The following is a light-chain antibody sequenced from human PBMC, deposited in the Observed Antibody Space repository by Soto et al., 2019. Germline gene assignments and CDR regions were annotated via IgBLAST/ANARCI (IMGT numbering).Light chain of an antibody. CDR2: HTS. V-gene: IGKV3-15*01. Sequence: EIVMTQSPATLSVSPGDSATLSCRASQSISDNVAWYQQRPGLAPRLLIYHTSTRATGVPARFSGSGSGTEFSLTISSLQSEDSAVYYCQRYDNWHLNFGGGTKVNI. J-gene: IGKJ4*01. CDR1: QSISDN. CDR3: QRYDNWHLN.